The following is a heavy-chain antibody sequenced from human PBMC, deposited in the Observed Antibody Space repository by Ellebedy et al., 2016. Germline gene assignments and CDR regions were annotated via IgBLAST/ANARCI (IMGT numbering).Heavy chain of an antibody. CDR1: GFTFSVAG. D-gene: IGHD3-3*01. CDR2: IVFSGTAT. V-gene: IGHV3-21*01. Sequence: GESLKISXAASGFTFSVAGMTWVRQVPGKGLEWVATIVFSGTATYYADSLKGRFIISRDNAKNSLFLQMNSLRVEDTAVYYCARDGSEWSRDYWGQGTLVTVSS. CDR3: ARDGSEWSRDY. J-gene: IGHJ4*02.